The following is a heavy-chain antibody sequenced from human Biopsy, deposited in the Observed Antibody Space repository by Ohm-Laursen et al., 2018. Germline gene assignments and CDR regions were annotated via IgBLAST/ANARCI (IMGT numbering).Heavy chain of an antibody. D-gene: IGHD3-22*01. Sequence: GTLSLTWTVSGGSLSSYYWSWIRQPAGKGLEWIGRIYSSGSTNYNPSLKSRVTLSMDTSKRQFSLKLSFVTAADTAVYYCARWTPEYDSSRYYLDAFDIWGQGTKVTVSS. CDR2: IYSSGST. V-gene: IGHV4-4*07. CDR3: ARWTPEYDSSRYYLDAFDI. CDR1: GGSLSSYY. J-gene: IGHJ3*02.